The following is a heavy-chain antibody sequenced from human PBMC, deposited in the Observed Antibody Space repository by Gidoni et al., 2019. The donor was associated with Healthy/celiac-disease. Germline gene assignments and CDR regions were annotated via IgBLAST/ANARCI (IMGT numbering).Heavy chain of an antibody. CDR1: GYTFTSYG. V-gene: IGHV1-18*01. J-gene: IGHJ6*02. D-gene: IGHD6-13*01. CDR2: ISAYNGNT. CDR3: ARDLGYSSSWSYYYYYGMDV. Sequence: QVQLVQSGAEVKKPGASVKVSCKASGYTFTSYGISWVRQAPGQGLEWMGGISAYNGNTNYAQKLQGRVTMTTDTSTSTAYMELRSLRSDDTAVYYCARDLGYSSSWSYYYYYGMDVWGQGTTVTVSS.